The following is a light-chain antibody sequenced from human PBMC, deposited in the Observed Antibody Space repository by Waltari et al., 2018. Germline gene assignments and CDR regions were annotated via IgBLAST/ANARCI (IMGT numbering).Light chain of an antibody. CDR2: GAS. J-gene: IGKJ1*01. V-gene: IGKV3-20*01. CDR1: QSVSRT. Sequence: EIVLTQSPGILSSSPGERVTLSCRDSQSVSRTLAWYQQKPGQAPRLLIFGASNRATGIPDRFSGSGSGTDFSLTISRLEPEDFAVYYCQHYVSLPATFGQGTKVEIK. CDR3: QHYVSLPAT.